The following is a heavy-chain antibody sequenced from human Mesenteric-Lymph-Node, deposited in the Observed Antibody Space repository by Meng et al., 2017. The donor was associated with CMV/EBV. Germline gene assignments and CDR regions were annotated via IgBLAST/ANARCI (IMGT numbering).Heavy chain of an antibody. CDR3: ARDKVSYNYNAGSSH. CDR1: GYSFTTFG. J-gene: IGHJ4*02. D-gene: IGHD3-10*01. V-gene: IGHV1-18*01. CDR2: ISTYNGRT. Sequence: ASVKVSCKASGYSFTTFGVSWVRQAPGQGLQWMGWISTYNGRTKYAQNFQGRVTMTTDTSTTTAYMELRSLRSDDSAAYYCARDKVSYNYNAGSSHWGPGTKVTVSS.